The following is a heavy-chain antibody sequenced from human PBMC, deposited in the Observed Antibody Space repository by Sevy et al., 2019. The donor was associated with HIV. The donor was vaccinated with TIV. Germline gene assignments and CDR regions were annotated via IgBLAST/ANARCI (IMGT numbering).Heavy chain of an antibody. CDR3: ARVGCSISSCPKGDAFDI. Sequence: GGSLRLSCAASGFTFSDYYINWIRQAPGKWLEWVSYISGSSSYTNYADSVKGRFTISRDNAKNSLYLQMNSLRAEDTAVYYCARVGCSISSCPKGDAFDIWGQGTMVTVSS. D-gene: IGHD2-2*01. CDR2: ISGSSSYT. CDR1: GFTFSDYY. J-gene: IGHJ3*02. V-gene: IGHV3-11*06.